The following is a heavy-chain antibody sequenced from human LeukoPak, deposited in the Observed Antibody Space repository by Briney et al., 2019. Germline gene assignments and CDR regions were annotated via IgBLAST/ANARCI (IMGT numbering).Heavy chain of an antibody. J-gene: IGHJ5*02. CDR3: ARVFQLPFNYFDP. CDR2: IHSSGTT. V-gene: IGHV4-4*07. CDR1: GGSISSYY. Sequence: SETLSLTCTVSGGSISSYYWSWIRQPAGKGLEWIGRIHSSGTTNYNPYLKSRVTISVDTSDNRFSLKLTSVIAADTAVYYCARVFQLPFNYFDPWGQGALVIVSS.